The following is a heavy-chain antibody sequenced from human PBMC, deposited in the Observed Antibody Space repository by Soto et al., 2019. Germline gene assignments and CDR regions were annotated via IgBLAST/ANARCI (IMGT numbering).Heavy chain of an antibody. V-gene: IGHV1-2*04. Sequence: QVQLVQSGAEVKKPGASVKVSCKASGYTFTGYYMHWVRQAPGQGLEWMGWINPNSGGTNYAQKFQGWVTMTRDTSISTAYMELSRLRSDDTAVYYCARENLGYCSSTSCYDFDYWGQGTLVTVSS. CDR1: GYTFTGYY. D-gene: IGHD2-2*01. CDR2: INPNSGGT. J-gene: IGHJ4*02. CDR3: ARENLGYCSSTSCYDFDY.